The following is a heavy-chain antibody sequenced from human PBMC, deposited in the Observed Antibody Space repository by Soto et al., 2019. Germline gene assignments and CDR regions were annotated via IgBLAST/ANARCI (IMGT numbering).Heavy chain of an antibody. Sequence: WGSLRLSCAASGFTFISYAIHFFRHSPFKWLEWVAVISYDGSNKYYADSVKGRFTISRDNSKNTLYLQMNSLRAEDAAVYYCARDETIVVEDYYYYGMDVWGQGTTVTVSS. CDR1: GFTFISYA. CDR3: ARDETIVVEDYYYYGMDV. V-gene: IGHV3-30-3*01. J-gene: IGHJ6*02. D-gene: IGHD2-2*01. CDR2: ISYDGSNK.